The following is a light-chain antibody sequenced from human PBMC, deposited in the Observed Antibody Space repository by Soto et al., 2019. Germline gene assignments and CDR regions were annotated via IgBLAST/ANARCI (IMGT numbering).Light chain of an antibody. J-gene: IGKJ3*01. CDR2: DAS. V-gene: IGKV1-33*01. Sequence: DIQMTQSPSSLSASVGDRVTITCQASQDISNYLNWYQQKPGKAPKLLIYDASNLETGIPSRFSGSGSGTEFTFSISSLQPEDIATYYCQQYDIPFTFGPGTKVDIK. CDR1: QDISNY. CDR3: QQYDIPFT.